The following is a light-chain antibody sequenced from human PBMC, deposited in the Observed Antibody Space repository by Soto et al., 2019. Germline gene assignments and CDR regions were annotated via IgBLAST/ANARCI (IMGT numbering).Light chain of an antibody. J-gene: IGLJ2*01. CDR3: QSYDGSLATSI. CDR1: SSILGAGYD. V-gene: IGLV1-40*01. CDR2: GNN. Sequence: QSVLTQPPSVSGTPGQRVSISCTGTSSILGAGYDVHWYQQLPGAAPRLLIFGNNVRPSGVPDRFSGSKSGTSASLAITGLQAEDEAIYHCQSYDGSLATSIFGAGTKLTVL.